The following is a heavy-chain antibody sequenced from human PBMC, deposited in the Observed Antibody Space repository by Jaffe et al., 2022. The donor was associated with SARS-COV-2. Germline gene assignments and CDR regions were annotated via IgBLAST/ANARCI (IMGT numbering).Heavy chain of an antibody. CDR2: ISGSGGST. J-gene: IGHJ5*02. Sequence: EVQLLESGGGLVQPGGSLRLSCAASGFTFSSYAMSWVRQAPGKGLEWVSAISGSGGSTYYADSVKGRFTISRDNSKNTLYLQMNSLRAEDTAVYYCATHGQQLVHSNWFDPWGQGTLVTVSS. CDR1: GFTFSSYA. V-gene: IGHV3-23*01. CDR3: ATHGQQLVHSNWFDP. D-gene: IGHD6-13*01.